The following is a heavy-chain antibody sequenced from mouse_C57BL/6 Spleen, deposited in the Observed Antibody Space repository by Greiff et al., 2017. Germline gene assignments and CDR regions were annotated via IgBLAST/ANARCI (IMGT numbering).Heavy chain of an antibody. CDR3: AREGGYDYDGYYYAMDY. Sequence: EVMLVESEGGLVQPGRSMKLSCTASGFTFSDYYMAWVRQVPEKGLEWVANINYDGSSTYYLDSLKSRFIISRDNAKNILYLQMSSLKSEDTATYYCAREGGYDYDGYYYAMDYWGQGTSVTVSS. V-gene: IGHV5-16*01. J-gene: IGHJ4*01. CDR1: GFTFSDYY. CDR2: INYDGSST. D-gene: IGHD2-4*01.